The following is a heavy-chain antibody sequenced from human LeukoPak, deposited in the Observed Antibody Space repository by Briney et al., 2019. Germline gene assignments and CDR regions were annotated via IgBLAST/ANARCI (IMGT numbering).Heavy chain of an antibody. D-gene: IGHD3-3*01. CDR1: GFTFSSYG. CDR2: ISYDGSNK. Sequence: GGSLRLSCAASGFTFSSYGMHWVRQAPGKGLEWVAVISYDGSNKYYADSVKGRFTISRDNSKNTLYLQMNSLRAEDTAVYYCAKPHDFWSGYYSDYWGQGTLVTVSS. CDR3: AKPHDFWSGYYSDY. J-gene: IGHJ4*02. V-gene: IGHV3-30*18.